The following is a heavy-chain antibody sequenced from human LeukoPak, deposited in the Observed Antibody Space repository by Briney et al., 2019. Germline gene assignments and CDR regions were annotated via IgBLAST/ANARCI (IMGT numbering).Heavy chain of an antibody. J-gene: IGHJ4*02. CDR3: ARGVDTAMVLLEY. D-gene: IGHD5-18*01. CDR2: IYYSGST. Sequence: PSETLSLTCTVSGGSISSSSYYWGWIRQPPGKGLEWIGSIYYSGSTYYNPSLKSRVTISVDTSKNQFSLKLSSVTAADTAVYYCARGVDTAMVLLEYWGQGTLVTVSS. V-gene: IGHV4-39*07. CDR1: GGSISSSSYY.